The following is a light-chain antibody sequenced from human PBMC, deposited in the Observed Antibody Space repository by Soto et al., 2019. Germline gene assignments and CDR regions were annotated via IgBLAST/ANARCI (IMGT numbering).Light chain of an antibody. CDR1: QSITTY. CDR2: AAS. Sequence: DIQMTQSPSSLSASVGDRVTITCRASQSITTYLNWYRQKPGKAPKLLIYAASSLQSGVPSRFSGSGSETEFTLGISSLQPEDFATYYCQQSDGIPITVGQGTRLEIK. J-gene: IGKJ5*01. V-gene: IGKV1-39*01. CDR3: QQSDGIPIT.